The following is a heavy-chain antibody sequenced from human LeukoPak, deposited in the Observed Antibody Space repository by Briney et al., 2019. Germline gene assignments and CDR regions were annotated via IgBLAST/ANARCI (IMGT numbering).Heavy chain of an antibody. CDR1: GGSFSGYY. J-gene: IGHJ4*02. D-gene: IGHD3-10*01. CDR2: INHSGST. V-gene: IGHV4-34*01. Sequence: PSETLSLTCAVYGGSFSGYYWSWIRQPPGKGLEWIGEINHSGSTNYNPSLKSRVTISVDTSKNQFSLKLSSVTAADTAVYYCASPNLWFGRTYYLDYWGQGTLVTVSS. CDR3: ASPNLWFGRTYYLDY.